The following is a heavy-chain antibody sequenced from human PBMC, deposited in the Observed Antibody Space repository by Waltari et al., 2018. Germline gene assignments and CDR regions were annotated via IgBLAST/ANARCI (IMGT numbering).Heavy chain of an antibody. CDR2: LNNGGDYK. CDR3: ARGKAFDP. CDR1: GFSFDEYS. V-gene: IGHV3-21*06. J-gene: IGHJ5*02. Sequence: VRLVESGGGRVEPGESLRLSCVGPGFSFDEYSMNWVRRAPGKGLEWVSSLNNGGDYKGYADSVEGRFTISRDNDKNTLYLQMNDLRVDDTAIYYCARGKAFDPWGQGTRVNVSS.